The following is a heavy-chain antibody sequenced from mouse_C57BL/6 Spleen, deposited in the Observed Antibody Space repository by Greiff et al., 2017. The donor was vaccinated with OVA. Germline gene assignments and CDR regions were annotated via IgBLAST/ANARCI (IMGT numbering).Heavy chain of an antibody. CDR3: TRELGRAWYFDV. CDR1: GFTFSSYA. D-gene: IGHD4-1*01. CDR2: ISSGGDYI. J-gene: IGHJ1*03. V-gene: IGHV5-9-1*02. Sequence: EVKLVESGEGLVKPGGSLKLSCAASGFTFSSYAMSWVRQTPEKRLEWVAYISSGGDYIYYADTVKGRFTISRDNARNTLYLQMSSLKSEDTAMYYCTRELGRAWYFDVWGTGTTVTVSS.